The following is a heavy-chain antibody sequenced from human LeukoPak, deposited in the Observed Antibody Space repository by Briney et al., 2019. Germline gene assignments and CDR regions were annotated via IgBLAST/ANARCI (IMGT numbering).Heavy chain of an antibody. D-gene: IGHD3-22*01. CDR2: IYYSGST. CDR1: GGSISSSSYY. V-gene: IGHV4-39*01. Sequence: SETLSLTCTVSGGSISSSSYYWCWIRQPPGKGLEWIGSIYYSGSTYYNPSLKSRVTISVDTSKNQFSLKLSSVTAADTAVYYCASPSVGPKTYYYDSSGYLVDYWGQGTLVTVSS. J-gene: IGHJ4*02. CDR3: ASPSVGPKTYYYDSSGYLVDY.